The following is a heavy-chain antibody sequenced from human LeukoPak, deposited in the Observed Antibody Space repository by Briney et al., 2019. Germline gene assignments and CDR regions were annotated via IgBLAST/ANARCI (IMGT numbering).Heavy chain of an antibody. V-gene: IGHV3-7*01. CDR2: IKQDGCAK. Sequence: GGSLRLSCAASGFTFSSYWMTWVRPAPGKGPDWVANIKQDGCAKYYVDSLRGRFSISRDNVKNSLFLQMNSLSDDDTAVYYCARCPYDSTGYYSVPSHLDYWGQGTLVTVSS. D-gene: IGHD3-22*01. CDR1: GFTFSSYW. CDR3: ARCPYDSTGYYSVPSHLDY. J-gene: IGHJ4*02.